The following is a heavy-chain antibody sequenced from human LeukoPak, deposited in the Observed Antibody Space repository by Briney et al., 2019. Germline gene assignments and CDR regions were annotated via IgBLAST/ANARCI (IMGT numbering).Heavy chain of an antibody. J-gene: IGHJ4*02. CDR3: ATLRDRAFDS. CDR1: GGSISSGGYF. D-gene: IGHD3-16*01. CDR2: IYYSGST. V-gene: IGHV4-30-4*08. Sequence: SETLSLTCTVSGGSISSGGYFWSWIRQHPGKGLEWIGYIYYSGSTYYNPSLKSRVTISLDTSKNQFSLKVSSVTAADTAVYYCATLRDRAFDSWGQGTLVTVSS.